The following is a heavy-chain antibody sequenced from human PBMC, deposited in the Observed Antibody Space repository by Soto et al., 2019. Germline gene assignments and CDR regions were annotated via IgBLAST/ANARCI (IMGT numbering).Heavy chain of an antibody. CDR1: GYTFTSYW. D-gene: IGHD2-15*01. Sequence: GESLKISCKGSGYTFTSYWIGWVRQMPGEGLEWMGVIYPSDSGIRYSPSFQGKVTISADKSITTAYLQWSGLKAADTAMYYCVRSGTSSGRFSDYWGQGTLVTVSS. CDR3: VRSGTSSGRFSDY. CDR2: IYPSDSGI. J-gene: IGHJ4*02. V-gene: IGHV5-51*01.